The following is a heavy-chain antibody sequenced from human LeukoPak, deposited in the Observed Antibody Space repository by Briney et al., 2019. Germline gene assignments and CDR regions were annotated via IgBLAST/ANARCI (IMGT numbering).Heavy chain of an antibody. CDR3: ARGGGLTSTVANWFDP. D-gene: IGHD4-23*01. Sequence: ASVKVSCKASGYTFTGYYMHWVRQAPGQGLEWMGWINPNGGGTHYTQNFQGRVTMTRDTSISTAYMELSRLRSDDTAVYYRARGGGLTSTVANWFDPWGPGTLVTVSS. CDR2: INPNGGGT. J-gene: IGHJ5*02. V-gene: IGHV1-2*02. CDR1: GYTFTGYY.